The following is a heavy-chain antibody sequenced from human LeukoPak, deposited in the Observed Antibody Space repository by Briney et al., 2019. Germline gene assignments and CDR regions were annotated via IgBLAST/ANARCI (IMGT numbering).Heavy chain of an antibody. CDR2: INHGGST. V-gene: IGHV4-34*01. CDR1: GGSFSGYY. Sequence: SETLSLTCAVSGGSFSGYYWSWIRQSPGKGLEWIGEINHGGSTDYNSSLKSRVTILVDTSKNQFSLRLSSVTAADTAVYYCARIKRGFSYGYGGYFDYWGQGTLVSVSS. D-gene: IGHD5-18*01. J-gene: IGHJ4*02. CDR3: ARIKRGFSYGYGGYFDY.